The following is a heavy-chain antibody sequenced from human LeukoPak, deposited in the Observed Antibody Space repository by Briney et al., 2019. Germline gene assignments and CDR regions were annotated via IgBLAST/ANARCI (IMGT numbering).Heavy chain of an antibody. J-gene: IGHJ4*02. CDR1: GGSISSSNYY. CDR3: ARQTTVTTFFDY. CDR2: IYYSGST. D-gene: IGHD4-17*01. V-gene: IGHV4-39*01. Sequence: SETLSLTCIVSGGSISSSNYYWGWIRQPPGKGLEWIGNIYYSGSTNYNPSLKSRVTIFVDTSRNQFSLRLSSVTAADTAVYYCARQTTVTTFFDYWGQGTLVTVSS.